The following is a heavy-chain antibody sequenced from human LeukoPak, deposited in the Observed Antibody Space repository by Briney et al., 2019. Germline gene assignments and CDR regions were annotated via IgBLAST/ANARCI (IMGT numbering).Heavy chain of an antibody. V-gene: IGHV3-23*01. CDR1: GFTFSSYA. J-gene: IGHJ4*02. D-gene: IGHD3-10*01. CDR2: ISGSGGST. CDR3: AKDLVVDYYGSGSLFDY. Sequence: PGRSLRLSCAASGFTFSSYAMHWVRQAPGKGLEWVSAISGSGGSTYYADSVKGRFTISRDNSKNTLYLQMNSLRAEDTAVYYCAKDLVVDYYGSGSLFDYWGQGTLVTVSS.